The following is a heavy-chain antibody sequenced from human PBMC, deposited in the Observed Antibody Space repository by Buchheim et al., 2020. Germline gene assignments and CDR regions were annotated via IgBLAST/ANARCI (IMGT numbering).Heavy chain of an antibody. CDR3: ARLSFGYGISY. D-gene: IGHD3-16*01. J-gene: IGHJ4*02. V-gene: IGHV4-59*12. CDR1: GGSISSYY. Sequence: QVQLQESGPGLVKPSETLSLTCTVPGGSISSYYWSWIRQPPGKGLEWFGYIYYSGSTNYNPSLKSRVTISVDTSKNPFSLKLSSVTAADTAVYYCARLSFGYGISYWGQGTL. CDR2: IYYSGST.